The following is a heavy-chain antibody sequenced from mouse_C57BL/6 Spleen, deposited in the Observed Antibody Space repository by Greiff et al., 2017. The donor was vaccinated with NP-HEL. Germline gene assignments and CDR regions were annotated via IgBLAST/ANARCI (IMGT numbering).Heavy chain of an antibody. CDR2: IYPGDGDT. CDR1: GYAFSSSW. Sequence: QVQLKESGPELVKPGASVKISCKASGYAFSSSWMNWVKQRPGKGLEWIGRIYPGDGDTNYNGKFKGRATLTADKSSSTAYMQLSSLTSEDSAVYFCARSYYDYDGPYFDYWGQGTTLTVSS. V-gene: IGHV1-82*01. CDR3: ARSYYDYDGPYFDY. D-gene: IGHD2-4*01. J-gene: IGHJ2*01.